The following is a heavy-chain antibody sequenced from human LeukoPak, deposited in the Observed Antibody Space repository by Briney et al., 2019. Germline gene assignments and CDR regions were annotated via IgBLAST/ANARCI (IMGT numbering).Heavy chain of an antibody. CDR3: ARERAYYDILTGYYPSHFDY. V-gene: IGHV3-21*01. D-gene: IGHD3-9*01. CDR1: GFTFSNYW. J-gene: IGHJ4*02. Sequence: GGSLRLSCAASGFTFSNYWMNWVRQAPGKGLEWVSSISSSSSYIYYADSVKGRFTISRDNAKNSLYLQMNSLRAEDTAVYYCARERAYYDILTGYYPSHFDYWGQGTLVTVSS. CDR2: ISSSSSYI.